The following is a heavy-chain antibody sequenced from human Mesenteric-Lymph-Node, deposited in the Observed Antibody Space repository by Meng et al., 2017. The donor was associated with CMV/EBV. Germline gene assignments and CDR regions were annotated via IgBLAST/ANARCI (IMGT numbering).Heavy chain of an antibody. CDR3: ARAPGGSGIAAAGTPLYYGMDV. Sequence: ASAKVSCKASGYTFTSYDTNWVRQATGQGLEWMGWMNPNSGNTGYAQKFQGRVTMTRNTPISTAYMELSSLRSEDTAVYYCARAPGGSGIAAAGTPLYYGMDVWGQGTTVTVSS. V-gene: IGHV1-8*01. CDR1: GYTFTSYD. CDR2: MNPNSGNT. D-gene: IGHD6-13*01. J-gene: IGHJ6*02.